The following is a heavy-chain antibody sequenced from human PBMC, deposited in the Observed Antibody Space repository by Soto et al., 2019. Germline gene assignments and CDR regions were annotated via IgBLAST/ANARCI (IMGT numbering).Heavy chain of an antibody. Sequence: SETLSLTCTVSGDSISTYYWSWIRQPPGKGLQWIRYIFYSGGTAYNPSLRSRVTISLDMSKKQISLKLSSVTTAGTATYFCARLQLVQKVIDYWGQGTLVTVSS. J-gene: IGHJ4*02. CDR2: IFYSGGT. V-gene: IGHV4-59*01. CDR3: ARLQLVQKVIDY. D-gene: IGHD1-1*01. CDR1: GDSISTYY.